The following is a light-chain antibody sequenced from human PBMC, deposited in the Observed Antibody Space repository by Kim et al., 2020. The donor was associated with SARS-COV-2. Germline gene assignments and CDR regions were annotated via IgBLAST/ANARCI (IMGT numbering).Light chain of an antibody. CDR3: HSYTIISTSV. Sequence: GQAITISCTGTSSDVGGYNYVSWYQQHPGKAPKLMIYDVSHRPSGVSHRFSGSKSGNTASLPFSGLPTADEAAYYYHSYTIISTSVFGTGTQVTVL. J-gene: IGLJ1*01. CDR1: SSDVGGYNY. CDR2: DVS. V-gene: IGLV2-14*04.